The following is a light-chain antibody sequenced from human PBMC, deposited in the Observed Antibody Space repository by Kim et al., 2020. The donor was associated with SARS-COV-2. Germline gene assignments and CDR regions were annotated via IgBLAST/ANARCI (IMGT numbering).Light chain of an antibody. Sequence: EIVMTQSPATLSVSPGETATLSCRANQSVAANLAWYQQKPGQAPRLLIYGAFTRATGIPVRFSGSGSGTDFTLTISSLQPEDFALYFCQHYINWALTFGGGTKVDIK. CDR3: QHYINWALT. CDR1: QSVAAN. V-gene: IGKV3D-15*01. J-gene: IGKJ4*01. CDR2: GAF.